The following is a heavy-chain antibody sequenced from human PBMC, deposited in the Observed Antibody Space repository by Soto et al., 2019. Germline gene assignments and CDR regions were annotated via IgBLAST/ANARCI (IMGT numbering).Heavy chain of an antibody. CDR1: GFTFRHAL. CDR2: IKSKTDGGTT. D-gene: IGHD3-16*01. Sequence: PGGSLRLSCEACGFTFRHALINWVRQAPGKGLEWVGRIKSKTDGGTTDYAAPVKGRFTISRDDSKNTLYLQMNSLKTEDTAVYYCTTVNYGYYYGMDVWGQGTTVTVSS. V-gene: IGHV3-15*07. J-gene: IGHJ6*02. CDR3: TTVNYGYYYGMDV.